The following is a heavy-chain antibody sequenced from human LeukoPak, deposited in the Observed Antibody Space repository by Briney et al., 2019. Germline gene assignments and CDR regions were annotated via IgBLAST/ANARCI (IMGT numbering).Heavy chain of an antibody. D-gene: IGHD6-13*01. Sequence: GSLRLSCAASGFTFSDHWMAWVRQAPGKGLEWIGYIYYSGSTNYNPSLKSRVTISVDTSKNQFSLKLSSVTAADTAVYYCARAGDSSSWYPLDYWGQGTLVTVSS. CDR3: ARAGDSSSWYPLDY. J-gene: IGHJ4*02. CDR1: GFTFSDHW. CDR2: IYYSGST. V-gene: IGHV4-59*08.